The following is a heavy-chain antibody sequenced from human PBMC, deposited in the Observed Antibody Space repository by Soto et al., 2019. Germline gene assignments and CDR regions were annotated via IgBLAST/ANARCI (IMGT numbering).Heavy chain of an antibody. CDR1: GGSISSGDYY. V-gene: IGHV4-30-4*01. CDR3: ARDSYDSSCSSGYSFDY. J-gene: IGHJ4*02. CDR2: IYYSGST. D-gene: IGHD3-22*01. Sequence: QVQLQESGPGLVKPSQTLSLTCTVSGGSISSGDYYWNWIRQPPGKGLEWIGYIYYSGSTYYNPSRKSRVTISVDTSKNHLSLKLSSVTAADTAVYYCARDSYDSSCSSGYSFDYWGQGTLVTVSS.